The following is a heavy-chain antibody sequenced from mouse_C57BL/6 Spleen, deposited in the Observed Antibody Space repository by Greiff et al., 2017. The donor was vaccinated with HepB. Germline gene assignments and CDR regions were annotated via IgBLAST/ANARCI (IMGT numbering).Heavy chain of an antibody. V-gene: IGHV1-15*01. CDR3: TRKEDYYGRSGYWYFDV. D-gene: IGHD1-1*01. J-gene: IGHJ1*03. CDR2: IDPETGGT. Sequence: QVQLQQSGAELVRPGASVTLSCKASGYTFTDYEMHWVKQTPVHGLEWIGAIDPETGGTAYNQKFKGKAILTADKSSSTAYMELRSLTSEDSAVYYSTRKEDYYGRSGYWYFDVWGTGTTVTVSS. CDR1: GYTFTDYE.